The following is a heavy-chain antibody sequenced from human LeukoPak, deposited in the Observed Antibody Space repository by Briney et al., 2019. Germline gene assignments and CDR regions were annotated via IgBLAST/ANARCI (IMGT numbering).Heavy chain of an antibody. Sequence: PSETLSLTCTVSGGSISSSSYYWSWIRQPPGKGLEWIGYIYYSGSTYYNPSLKSRVTISVDTSKNQFSLKLSSVTAADTAVYYCARDRITMMGGWYFDLWGRGTLVTVSS. V-gene: IGHV4-30-4*01. D-gene: IGHD3-22*01. CDR3: ARDRITMMGGWYFDL. CDR2: IYYSGST. J-gene: IGHJ2*01. CDR1: GGSISSSSYY.